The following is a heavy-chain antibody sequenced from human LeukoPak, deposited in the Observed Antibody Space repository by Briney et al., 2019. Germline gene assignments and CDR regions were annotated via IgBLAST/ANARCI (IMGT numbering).Heavy chain of an antibody. CDR2: ISGSGGST. Sequence: HTGGSLRLSCAASGFTFSSYAMSWVRQAPGKGLEWVSAISGSGGSTYYADFVKGRFTISRDNSKNTLYLQMNSLRAEDTAVYYCAKDRLQTYYYDSSGYSLGHDAFDIWGQGTMVTVSS. D-gene: IGHD3-22*01. CDR3: AKDRLQTYYYDSSGYSLGHDAFDI. CDR1: GFTFSSYA. J-gene: IGHJ3*02. V-gene: IGHV3-23*01.